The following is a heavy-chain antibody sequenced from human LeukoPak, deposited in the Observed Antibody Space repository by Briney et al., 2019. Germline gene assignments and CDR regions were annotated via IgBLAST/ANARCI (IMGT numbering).Heavy chain of an antibody. CDR2: INHSGST. J-gene: IGHJ5*01. CDR1: GGSFSGYY. V-gene: IGHV4-34*01. Sequence: PSETLSLTCAIYGGSFSGYYWSWIRQPPGKGLEWIGEINHSGSTNYNPSLKSRVTISVDTSKNQFSLKLSSVTAADTAVYYCASSRGPRGWFDSWGQGTLVTVSS. D-gene: IGHD3-10*01. CDR3: ASSRGPRGWFDS.